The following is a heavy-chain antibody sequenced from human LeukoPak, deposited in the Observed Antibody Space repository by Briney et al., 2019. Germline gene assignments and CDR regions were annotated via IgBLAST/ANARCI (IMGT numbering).Heavy chain of an antibody. CDR1: GGTFSSYA. Sequence: SVKVSCKASGGTFSSYAISWVRQAPGQGLEWMGRIIPILSIANYAQKFQGRVTITADKSTSTAYMELSSLRSEDTAVYYCATTKRGYSYGSGRYYYYGMDVWGQGTTVTVSS. CDR3: ATTKRGYSYGSGRYYYYGMDV. J-gene: IGHJ6*02. D-gene: IGHD5-18*01. CDR2: IIPILSIA. V-gene: IGHV1-69*04.